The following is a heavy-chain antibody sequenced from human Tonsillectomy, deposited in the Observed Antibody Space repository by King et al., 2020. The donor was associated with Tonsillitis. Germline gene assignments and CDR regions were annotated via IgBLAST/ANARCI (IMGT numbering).Heavy chain of an antibody. V-gene: IGHV3-7*03. Sequence: VQLVESGGGLVQPGGSLRLSCAASGFTFSSYWMSWVRQAPGKGLEWVATIKQDGSEAYYVDSVTGRLTISRDNAENSLYLQMNSLRAEDTAVYYCARDSLTANRAFDLWGRGTLVTVSS. CDR3: ARDSLTANRAFDL. J-gene: IGHJ2*01. CDR2: IKQDGSEA. CDR1: GFTFSSYW. D-gene: IGHD1-14*01.